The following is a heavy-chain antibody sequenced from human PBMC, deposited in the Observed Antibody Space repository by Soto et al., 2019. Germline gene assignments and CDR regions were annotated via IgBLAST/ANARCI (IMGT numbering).Heavy chain of an antibody. D-gene: IGHD3-22*01. V-gene: IGHV2-5*02. J-gene: IGHJ4*02. CDR3: AHRHGPNFYDSSGYRK. CDR1: GFSLSTTGVG. CDR2: IYWDDDK. Sequence: QITLKESGPTLVKPTQTLTLTCTFSGFSLSTTGVGVGWIRQPPGKALEWLAIIYWDDDKRYSPSLQSRLTITKDTSRNQVVLTMTNMDPVDTATYYCAHRHGPNFYDSSGYRKWGQGTLVTVSS.